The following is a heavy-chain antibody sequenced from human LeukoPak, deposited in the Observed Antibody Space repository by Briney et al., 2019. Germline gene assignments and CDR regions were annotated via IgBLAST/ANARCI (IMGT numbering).Heavy chain of an antibody. J-gene: IGHJ5*02. CDR2: IIHIFGTA. V-gene: IGHV1-69*05. Sequence: SVKVSCKASGGTFSSYAISWVRQAPGQGLEWMGGIIHIFGTANYAQKFQGRVTITTDESTSTAYMELRSLRSDDTAVYYCARERDYYDSSGYSNWFDPWGQGTLVTVSS. CDR3: ARERDYYDSSGYSNWFDP. D-gene: IGHD3-22*01. CDR1: GGTFSSYA.